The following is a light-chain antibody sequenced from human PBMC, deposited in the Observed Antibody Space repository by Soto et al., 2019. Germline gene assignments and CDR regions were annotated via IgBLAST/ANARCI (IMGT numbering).Light chain of an antibody. CDR2: DNN. J-gene: IGLJ3*02. CDR3: GTWDSSLSAWV. V-gene: IGLV1-51*01. Sequence: QSVLTQPPSVSAAPGKKVTISGSGSSSNLGNNYVSWYQQLPVTAPKLLIYDNNKRPSGIPDRFSGSKSGTSATLGITGLQTGDEADYYCGTWDSSLSAWVFGGGTKLTVL. CDR1: SSNLGNNY.